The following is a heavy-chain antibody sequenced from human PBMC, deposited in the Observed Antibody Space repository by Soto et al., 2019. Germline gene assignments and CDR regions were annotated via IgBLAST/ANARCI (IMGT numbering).Heavy chain of an antibody. J-gene: IGHJ4*02. Sequence: PGGSLRLSCTASGSIFTGYGMHWVRQAPCKGLEWVAVIWFDGSNKYYADSVKGRFTISRDNSKNMLYLQMNSLRVEDTAVYYCAREGIGGTTFRGYIDYWGKGSLVTVDS. CDR2: IWFDGSNK. V-gene: IGHV3-33*01. CDR3: AREGIGGTTFRGYIDY. D-gene: IGHD1-1*01. CDR1: GSIFTGYG.